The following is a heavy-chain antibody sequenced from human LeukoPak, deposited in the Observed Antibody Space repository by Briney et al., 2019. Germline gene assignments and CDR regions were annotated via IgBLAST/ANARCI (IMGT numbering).Heavy chain of an antibody. D-gene: IGHD6-25*01. CDR3: ARVVENSGFYYFDY. CDR1: GGSISSGGYY. V-gene: IGHV4-30-2*01. CDR2: IYHSGST. J-gene: IGHJ4*02. Sequence: SETLSLTCTVSGGSISSGGYYWSWIRQPPGKGLEWIGYIYHSGSTYYNPSLKSRVTISVDRSKNQFSLKLSSVTAADTAVYYCARVVENSGFYYFDYWGQGTLVTVSS.